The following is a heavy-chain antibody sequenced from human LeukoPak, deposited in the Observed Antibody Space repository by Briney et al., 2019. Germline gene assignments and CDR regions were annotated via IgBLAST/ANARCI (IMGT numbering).Heavy chain of an antibody. CDR3: TRDFDP. J-gene: IGHJ5*02. CDR2: IKQDGSEK. Sequence: GGSLRLSCVASGLSFGNYWMDWGRQAPGKGLEWVGNIKQDGSEKYYVDSVKGRFTISRDNAKNSLYLDMNSLRVEDTAIYYCTRDFDPWGQGTLVTVSS. V-gene: IGHV3-7*01. CDR1: GLSFGNYW.